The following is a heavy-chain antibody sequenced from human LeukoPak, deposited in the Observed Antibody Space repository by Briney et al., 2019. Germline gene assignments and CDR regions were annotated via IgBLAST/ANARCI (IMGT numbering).Heavy chain of an antibody. Sequence: GGSLRLSCAASGFTFSSYWMSWVRQAPRKGLEWVANIKQDGSEKYYVDSVKGRFTISRDNAKNSLYLQMNSLRAEDTAVYYCARDPGYYDSSGYYYYWFDPWGQGTLVTVSS. D-gene: IGHD3-22*01. CDR1: GFTFSSYW. V-gene: IGHV3-7*01. J-gene: IGHJ5*02. CDR2: IKQDGSEK. CDR3: ARDPGYYDSSGYYYYWFDP.